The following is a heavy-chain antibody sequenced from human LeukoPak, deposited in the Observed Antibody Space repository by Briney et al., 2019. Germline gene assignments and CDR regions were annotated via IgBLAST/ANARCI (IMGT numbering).Heavy chain of an antibody. CDR1: GFTFSNSP. Sequence: GGSLRLSCSASGFTFSNSPMYWVRQAPGKGLEFVSSISGNGVDTYYADSVKGRFTISRDNSKSTLYLQISSLRAEDTALYYCVKYSGFDYFFDYWGQGTPVTVSS. V-gene: IGHV3-64D*06. CDR3: VKYSGFDYFFDY. J-gene: IGHJ4*02. D-gene: IGHD5-12*01. CDR2: ISGNGVDT.